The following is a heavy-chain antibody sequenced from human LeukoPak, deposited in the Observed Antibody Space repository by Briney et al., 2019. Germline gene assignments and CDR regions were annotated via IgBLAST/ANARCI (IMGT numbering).Heavy chain of an antibody. V-gene: IGHV1-2*02. CDR3: ARGTQQLALEY. D-gene: IGHD6-13*01. CDR1: GYTFTGYY. Sequence: ASVKVSCKASGYTFTGYYMHWVRQAPGQGLEWMGWINPNSGSTNYAQKFQGRVTMTRDTSISTAYMELSRLRSDDTAVYYCARGTQQLALEYWGQGTLVTVSS. J-gene: IGHJ4*02. CDR2: INPNSGST.